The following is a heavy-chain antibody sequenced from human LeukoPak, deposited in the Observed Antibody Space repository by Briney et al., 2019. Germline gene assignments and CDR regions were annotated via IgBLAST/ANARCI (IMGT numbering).Heavy chain of an antibody. D-gene: IGHD3-16*01. CDR3: ARLGSSDI. CDR1: VNTFTGYY. V-gene: IGHV1-2*02. CDR2: INPNRGGT. J-gene: IGHJ3*02. Sequence: ASVKVSCKASVNTFTGYYMHWVRQSPGQGLEWMGWINPNRGGTNYAQNFQGRVSMTRDTSISTAYMELSSLRSDDTAVYYCARLGSSDIWGQGTMVTVSS.